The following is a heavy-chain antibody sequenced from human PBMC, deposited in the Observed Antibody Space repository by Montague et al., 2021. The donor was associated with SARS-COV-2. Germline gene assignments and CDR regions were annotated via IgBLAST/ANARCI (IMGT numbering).Heavy chain of an antibody. J-gene: IGHJ4*02. CDR3: VRGATRTFDY. CDR1: GDSLTYFY. V-gene: IGHV4-59*01. D-gene: IGHD2-2*01. CDR2: IIYRGST. Sequence: SETLSLTCTVSGDSLTYFYCSWIRHSPAKGLEWVCNIIYRGSTNYNPSLKSRVTISVDTSRNQFPLNLTSVTATDTAVYYCVRGATRTFDYWGQGTLVTVSS.